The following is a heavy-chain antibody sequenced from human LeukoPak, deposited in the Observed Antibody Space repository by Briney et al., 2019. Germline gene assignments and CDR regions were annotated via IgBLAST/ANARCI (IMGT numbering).Heavy chain of an antibody. V-gene: IGHV3-23*01. D-gene: IGHD6-13*01. CDR1: GFTFSSYA. CDR2: ISGSGGST. J-gene: IGHJ6*03. Sequence: GRSLRLSCAASGFTFSSYAMSWVRQAPGKGLEWVSAISGSGGSTYYADSVKGRFTIFRDNSKNTLYLQMNSLRAEDTAVYYCAHAGSSWYSHYYYYMDVWGKGTTVTVSS. CDR3: AHAGSSWYSHYYYYMDV.